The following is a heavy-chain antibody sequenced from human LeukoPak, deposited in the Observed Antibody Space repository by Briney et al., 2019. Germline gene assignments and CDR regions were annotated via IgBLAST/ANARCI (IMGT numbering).Heavy chain of an antibody. CDR1: GFTFSRYD. CDR3: ARRQLRFLDIDY. Sequence: GGSLRLSCAASGFTFSRYDMHWVRQATGKGLEWVSAIGTGGDTYYPASVKGRFTISRENAKISLYLQMNSLRVEDTAVYYCARRQLRFLDIDYWGQGTLVTVSS. J-gene: IGHJ4*02. D-gene: IGHD3-3*01. CDR2: IGTGGDT. V-gene: IGHV3-13*01.